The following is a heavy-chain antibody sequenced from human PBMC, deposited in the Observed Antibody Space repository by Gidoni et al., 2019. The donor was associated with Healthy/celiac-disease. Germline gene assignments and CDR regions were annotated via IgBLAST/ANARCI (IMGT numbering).Heavy chain of an antibody. D-gene: IGHD2-21*02. CDR2: IKSKTDGGTT. J-gene: IGHJ4*02. V-gene: IGHV3-15*01. CDR3: TTDPSYCGGDCGFDY. Sequence: SWVRQAPGKGLEWVGRIKSKTDGGTTDYAAPVKGRFTISRDDTKNTLYLQMNSLKTEDTAVYYCTTDPSYCGGDCGFDYWGQGTLVTVSS.